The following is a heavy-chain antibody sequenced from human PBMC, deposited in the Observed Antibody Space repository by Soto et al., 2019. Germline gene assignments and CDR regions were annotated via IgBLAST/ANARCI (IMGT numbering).Heavy chain of an antibody. J-gene: IGHJ6*03. V-gene: IGHV4-34*01. CDR2: INHSGST. Sequence: QVQLQQWGAGLLKPSETPSLTCAVYGGSFSGYYWSWIRQPPGRGLEWIGEINHSGSTNYNPSLKSRVTMSVDTSKNQFSLKLSSVTAADTAVYFCARAVGGYDFWSASYYYYYYMDVWGKGTTVTVSS. CDR3: ARAVGGYDFWSASYYYYYYMDV. CDR1: GGSFSGYY. D-gene: IGHD3-3*01.